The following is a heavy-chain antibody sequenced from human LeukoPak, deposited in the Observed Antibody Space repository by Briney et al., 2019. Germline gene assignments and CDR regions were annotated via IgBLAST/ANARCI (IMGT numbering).Heavy chain of an antibody. CDR2: IIPILGIA. J-gene: IGHJ5*02. CDR3: AIGGGYCRSTSCHVRWFDP. D-gene: IGHD2-2*01. Sequence: SVKASCKASGGTFSSYAISWVRQAPGQGLEWMGRIIPILGIANYAQKFQGRVTITADTSTSTAYMELNSLRSEDTAVYYCAIGGGYCRSTSCHVRWFDPWGQGTLVTVSS. CDR1: GGTFSSYA. V-gene: IGHV1-69*04.